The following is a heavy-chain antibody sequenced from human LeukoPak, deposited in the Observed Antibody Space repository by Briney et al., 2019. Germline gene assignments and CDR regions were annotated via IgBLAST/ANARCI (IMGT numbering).Heavy chain of an antibody. CDR2: ISSSSSYI. D-gene: IGHD3-10*01. CDR3: ARVSWWFGEFNDAFDI. J-gene: IGHJ3*02. CDR1: GFTFSSYS. Sequence: PGGSLRLSCAASGFTFSSYSMNWVRQAPGKGLEWVSSISSSSSYIYYADSVKGRFTISRDNAKNSLYLQMNSLRAEDTAVYHCARVSWWFGEFNDAFDIWGQGTMVTVSS. V-gene: IGHV3-21*01.